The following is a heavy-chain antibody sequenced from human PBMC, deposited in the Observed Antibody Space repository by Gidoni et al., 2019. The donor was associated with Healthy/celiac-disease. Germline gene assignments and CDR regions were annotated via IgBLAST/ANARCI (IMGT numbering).Heavy chain of an antibody. CDR2: INWNGGST. V-gene: IGHV3-20*01. CDR1: GFPFDDYG. J-gene: IGHJ5*02. D-gene: IGHD3-3*01. Sequence: EVQLVESGGGVVRPGGSLRLSCAAAGFPFDDYGLSWVRQTPGKGLEWGLGINWNGGSTGYADSVKGRFTISRDNAKNSLYLQMNRLRAEDTALYHCARDSVPYDFWKWFDPWGQGTLVTVSS. CDR3: ARDSVPYDFWKWFDP.